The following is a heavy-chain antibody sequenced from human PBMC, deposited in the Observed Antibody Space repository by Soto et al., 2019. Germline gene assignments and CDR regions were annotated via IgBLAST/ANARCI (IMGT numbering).Heavy chain of an antibody. J-gene: IGHJ6*02. D-gene: IGHD3-16*01. V-gene: IGHV1-69*01. CDR2: IIPIFSSR. CDR1: RDTFNKYA. CDR3: ARGETYLGV. Sequence: QVQLVQSGAEVKKPGSSVKVSCKTSRDTFNKYAFNWVRQAPGQGLEWMGWIIPIFSSRNYAEKFQGRVTITADDSTSTAYMELRILRFEDTAGYYCARGETYLGVWGQGTTVTVSS.